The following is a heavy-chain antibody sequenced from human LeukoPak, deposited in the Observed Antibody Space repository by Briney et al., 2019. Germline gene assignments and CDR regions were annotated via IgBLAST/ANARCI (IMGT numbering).Heavy chain of an antibody. CDR2: IYHCYSDT. V-gene: IGHV5-51*01. CDR3: ARSYSSSSQCFDF. CDR1: GYSFTSYW. Sequence: GESPKISCRGSGYSFTSYWIDWVRPMPGKGLEWMGIIYHCYSDTRYSPSFQGQVTIAADKSTSLTYLQLSSLKASDTARYYCARSYSSSSQCFDFWGRGTLVTVSS. D-gene: IGHD6-6*01. J-gene: IGHJ4*02.